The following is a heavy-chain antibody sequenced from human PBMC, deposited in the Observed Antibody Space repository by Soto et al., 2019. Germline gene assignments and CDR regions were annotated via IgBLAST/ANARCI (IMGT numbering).Heavy chain of an antibody. CDR1: GYNFNQYY. J-gene: IGHJ4*02. D-gene: IGHD4-17*01. Sequence: QVQLVQSGPEVRKPGASVRLSCATSGYNFNQYYIHWVRQAPGQGLEWMGIINLRGGTTEYAHKFRGRVTVTGDTSTRTAYMELSSPRSEDTAVYFCARGPDDSDVPRWDHWGQGTLITVSS. CDR2: INLRGGTT. CDR3: ARGPDDSDVPRWDH. V-gene: IGHV1-46*02.